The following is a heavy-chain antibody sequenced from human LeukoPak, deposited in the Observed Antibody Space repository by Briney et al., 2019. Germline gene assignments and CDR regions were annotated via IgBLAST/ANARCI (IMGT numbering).Heavy chain of an antibody. CDR1: GDSIGSHY. D-gene: IGHD3-22*01. V-gene: IGHV4-59*11. CDR2: IFYVGST. J-gene: IGHJ3*02. Sequence: SETLSLTCTVSGDSIGSHYWSWIRQPPGKGLEWIGYIFYVGSTNYNPSLKSRVTISVDTSKNQFSLKLNSVTAADTAVYYCARDYYDSRGEAFDIWGQRTMVTVSS. CDR3: ARDYYDSRGEAFDI.